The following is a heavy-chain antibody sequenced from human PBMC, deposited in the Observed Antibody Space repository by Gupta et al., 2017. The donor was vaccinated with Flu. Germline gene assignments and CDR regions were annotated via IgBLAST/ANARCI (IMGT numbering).Heavy chain of an antibody. D-gene: IGHD1-7*01. Sequence: YYWAWIRQPPGKGLEWIGSIFYSGITYYNPSIRSRLTMSVDMSKNHFSLTLTAVTAADTAVYYCARESNSNLNYVYSGMDVWGQGTTVAVSS. CDR1: YY. V-gene: IGHV4-39*02. CDR2: IFYSGIT. CDR3: ARESNSNLNYVYSGMDV. J-gene: IGHJ6*02.